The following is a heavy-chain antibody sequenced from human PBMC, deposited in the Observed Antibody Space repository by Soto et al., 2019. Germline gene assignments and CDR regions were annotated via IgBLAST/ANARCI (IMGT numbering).Heavy chain of an antibody. V-gene: IGHV4-34*01. D-gene: IGHD2-2*01. CDR3: ARIVSGNCSSTSCQTGIGWFDP. J-gene: IGHJ5*02. Sequence: SETLSLTCAVYGGSFSGYYWSWIRQPPGKGLEWIGEINHSGSTNYNPSLKSRVTISVDTSKNQFSLKLSSVTAADTAVYYCARIVSGNCSSTSCQTGIGWFDPWGQGTLVTVSS. CDR1: GGSFSGYY. CDR2: INHSGST.